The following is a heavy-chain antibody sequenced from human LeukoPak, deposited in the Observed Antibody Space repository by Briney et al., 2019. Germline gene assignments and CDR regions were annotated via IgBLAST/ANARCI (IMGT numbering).Heavy chain of an antibody. D-gene: IGHD1-26*01. Sequence: SETLSLTCTVSGGSISSYYWSWIRQPPGKGLEWIGYIYYSGSTNYNPSLKSRVTISVDTSKNQFSLKLSSVTAADTAVYYCARVPVGATYYYYYYMDVWGKGTTVTVSS. V-gene: IGHV4-59*01. CDR1: GGSISSYY. J-gene: IGHJ6*03. CDR3: ARVPVGATYYYYYYMDV. CDR2: IYYSGST.